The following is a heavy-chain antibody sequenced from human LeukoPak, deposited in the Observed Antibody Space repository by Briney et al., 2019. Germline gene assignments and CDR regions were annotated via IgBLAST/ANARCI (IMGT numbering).Heavy chain of an antibody. V-gene: IGHV3-48*03. J-gene: IGHJ4*02. CDR3: ARDFSGYYDY. Sequence: PGGSLRLSCAASGFTFSSYEMNWVRQAPGKGLEWVSHISSSGSTIYYADSVEGRFTISRDDAKNSLYLQMNSLRVEDTAVYYCARDFSGYYDYWGQGTLVTVSS. D-gene: IGHD3-22*01. CDR1: GFTFSSYE. CDR2: ISSSGSTI.